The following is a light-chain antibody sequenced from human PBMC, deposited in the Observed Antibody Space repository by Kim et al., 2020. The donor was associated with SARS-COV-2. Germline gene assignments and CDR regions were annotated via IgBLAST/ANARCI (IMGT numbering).Light chain of an antibody. CDR1: SSDVGGYNL. Sequence: QSALTQPPSASGSPGQSVTISCTGTSSDVGGYNLVSWYQQHPGKAPKLMIYEVTKRPSGVPDRFSGSKSGNTASLTVSGLQAEDEADYYCSSYAGRSAVFGGGTQLTVL. J-gene: IGLJ2*01. V-gene: IGLV2-8*01. CDR3: SSYAGRSAV. CDR2: EVT.